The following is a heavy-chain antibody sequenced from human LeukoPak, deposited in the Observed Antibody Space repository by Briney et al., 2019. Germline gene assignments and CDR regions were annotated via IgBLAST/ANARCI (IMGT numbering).Heavy chain of an antibody. V-gene: IGHV4-59*01. CDR3: ARGGLDFWSGYYSFDY. CDR2: IYYSGST. J-gene: IGHJ4*02. CDR1: GGSISSYY. D-gene: IGHD3-3*01. Sequence: KTSETLSLTCTVSGGSISSYYWSWIRQPPGKGLEWIWYIYYSGSTNYNPSLKSRVTISVDTSKNQFSLKLSSVTAADTAVYYCARGGLDFWSGYYSFDYWGQGTLVTVSS.